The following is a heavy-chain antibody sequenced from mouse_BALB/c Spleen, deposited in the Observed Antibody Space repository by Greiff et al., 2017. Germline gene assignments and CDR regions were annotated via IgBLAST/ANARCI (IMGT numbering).Heavy chain of an antibody. Sequence: QVQLQQPGAELVRPGASVKLSCKASGYTFTSYWINWVKQRPGQGLEWIGNIYPSDSYTNYNQKFKDKATLTVDKSSSTAYMQLSSPTSEDSAVYYCTRSYYYGSSPFDYWGQGTTLTVSS. CDR2: IYPSDSYT. CDR1: GYTFTSYW. CDR3: TRSYYYGSSPFDY. V-gene: IGHV1-69*02. D-gene: IGHD1-1*01. J-gene: IGHJ2*01.